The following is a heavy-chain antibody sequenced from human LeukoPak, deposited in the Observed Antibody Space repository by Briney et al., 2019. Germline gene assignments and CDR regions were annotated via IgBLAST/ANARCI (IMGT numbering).Heavy chain of an antibody. V-gene: IGHV3-15*01. CDR1: GFTFSNAW. CDR3: TTGEYSYAKTFDY. CDR2: IKSKTDGGTT. J-gene: IGHJ4*02. D-gene: IGHD5-18*01. Sequence: GGSLRLSCAASGFTFSNAWMSWVRQAPGKGLEWVGRIKSKTDGGTTDYAAPVKGRFTISRDDSKNTLYLQMNSLKTEDTAVYYCTTGEYSYAKTFDYWGQGTLATVPS.